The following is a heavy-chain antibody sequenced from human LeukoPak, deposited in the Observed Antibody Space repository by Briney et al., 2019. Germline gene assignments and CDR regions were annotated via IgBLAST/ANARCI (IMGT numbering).Heavy chain of an antibody. J-gene: IGHJ4*02. V-gene: IGHV3-74*01. Sequence: GGSLRLSCAASGFTFDDYGMSWVRQVPGKGLVWVSRISSDGRTTNYADSVKGRFTISRDNAKNTLYLQMNSLRAEDTAVYYCTSDTVDTAVGIDYWGQGTLVTVSS. CDR3: TSDTVDTAVGIDY. CDR1: GFTFDDYG. D-gene: IGHD5-18*01. CDR2: ISSDGRTT.